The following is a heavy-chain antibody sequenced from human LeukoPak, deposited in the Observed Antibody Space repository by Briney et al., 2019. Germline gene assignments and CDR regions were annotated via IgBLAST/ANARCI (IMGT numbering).Heavy chain of an antibody. J-gene: IGHJ5*02. V-gene: IGHV4-4*07. CDR1: GGSISSYY. CDR3: ARDNYDNTNWFDP. D-gene: IGHD3-22*01. CDR2: IYTGGTT. Sequence: PSETLSLTCTVSGGSISSYYWSWIRQPARKGLEWTGRIYTGGTTNYNPSLKSRVTMSVDTSKNQFSLSLSSVTAADTAVYYCARDNYDNTNWFDPWGQGTLVTVSP.